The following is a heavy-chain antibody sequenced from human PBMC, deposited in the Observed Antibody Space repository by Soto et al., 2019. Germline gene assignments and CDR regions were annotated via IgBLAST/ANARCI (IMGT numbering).Heavy chain of an antibody. CDR2: IIPIFGTA. J-gene: IGHJ6*02. CDR1: GGTFSSYA. V-gene: IGHV1-69*13. Sequence: ASVKVSCKASGGTFSSYAISWVRQAPGQGLEWMGGIIPIFGTANYAQKFQGRVTITADESTSTAYMELSSLRSEDTAVYYCGSTYYNPSLKSRVTISVDTSKNQFSLKLSSVTAADTAVYYCATHHRRKYCSSTSCPIYYYYYGMDVWGQGTTVTVSS. D-gene: IGHD3-10*01. CDR3: GSTYYNPSLKSRVTISVDTSKNQFSLKLSSVTAADTAVYYCATHHRRKYCSSTSCPIYYYYYGMDV.